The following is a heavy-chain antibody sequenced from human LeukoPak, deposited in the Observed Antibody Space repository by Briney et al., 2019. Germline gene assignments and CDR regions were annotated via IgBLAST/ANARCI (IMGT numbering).Heavy chain of an antibody. CDR1: GFAFDKYA. CDR2: ISWNSAVI. CDR3: AKDIGPNSNYFDY. J-gene: IGHJ4*02. V-gene: IGHV3-9*01. Sequence: GGSLRLSCAASGFAFDKYAMHWVRQAPGKGLEWVSGISWNSAVIGYADSVKGRFTISRDNAKNSLYLQMNSLRVEDTALHYCAKDIGPNSNYFDYWGQGTVVTVSS. D-gene: IGHD2/OR15-2a*01.